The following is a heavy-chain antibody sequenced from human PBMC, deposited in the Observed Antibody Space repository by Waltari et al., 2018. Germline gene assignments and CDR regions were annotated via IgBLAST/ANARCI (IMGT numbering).Heavy chain of an antibody. V-gene: IGHV4-38-2*02. Sequence: QVQLQESGPGLVKPSEALSLTCAVSAYSISSTYCWGWIRQPPGEGLEWIGSICQSGSTDYNPSLKSRVSISVDTSKNQFSLKLSSVTAADTAVYYCARESSATDYYMDVWGKGTTVTVSS. CDR1: AYSISSTYC. CDR2: ICQSGST. CDR3: ARESSATDYYMDV. D-gene: IGHD5-12*01. J-gene: IGHJ6*03.